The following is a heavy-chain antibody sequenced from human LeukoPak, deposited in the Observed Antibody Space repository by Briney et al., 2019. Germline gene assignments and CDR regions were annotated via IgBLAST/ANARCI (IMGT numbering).Heavy chain of an antibody. J-gene: IGHJ3*02. V-gene: IGHV3-21*04. CDR2: ITSSTTYT. D-gene: IGHD1-26*01. CDR1: GFIFNTFG. CDR3: ARGGSYLSAFDI. Sequence: GGSLRLSCSASGFIFNTFGMNWVRQAPGKGLEWVSSITSSTTYTYYADSVKGRFTISRDNAKNSLLLQMNSLRAEDTAVYYCARGGSYLSAFDIWGQGTMVTVSS.